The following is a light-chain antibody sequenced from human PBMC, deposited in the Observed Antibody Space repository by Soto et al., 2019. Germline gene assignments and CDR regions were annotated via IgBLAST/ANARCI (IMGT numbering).Light chain of an antibody. J-gene: IGLJ1*01. CDR3: SSYGGNNNYV. CDR1: SSDLGGYDY. Sequence: QSALTQPPSASGSPGQSVTISCTGTSSDLGGYDYVSWYQHHPGKAPKLIIYEVNERPSGVPDRFSGSKSGNTASLTVSGLQAEDEADYYCSSYGGNNNYVFGTGSKVTV. V-gene: IGLV2-8*01. CDR2: EVN.